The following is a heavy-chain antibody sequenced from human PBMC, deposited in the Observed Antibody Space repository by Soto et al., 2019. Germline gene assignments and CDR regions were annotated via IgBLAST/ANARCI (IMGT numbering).Heavy chain of an antibody. V-gene: IGHV1-3*01. CDR1: GYTFTSYA. J-gene: IGHJ6*03. Sequence: QVQLVQSGAEVKKPGASVKVSCKASGYTFTSYAMHWVRQAPGQRLEWMGWINAGNGNTKYSQKFQGRVTITRDTSAITAYMELSSLRSEDTAVYYCARLGWGVTGTTYYYYYMDVWGKGTTVTVSS. CDR3: ARLGWGVTGTTYYYYYMDV. D-gene: IGHD1-7*01. CDR2: INAGNGNT.